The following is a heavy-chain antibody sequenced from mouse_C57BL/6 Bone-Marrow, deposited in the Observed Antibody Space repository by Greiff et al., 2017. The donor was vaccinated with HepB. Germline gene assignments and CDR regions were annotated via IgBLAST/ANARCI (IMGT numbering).Heavy chain of an antibody. V-gene: IGHV7-1*01. Sequence: EVMLVESGGGLVQSGRSLRLSCATSGFTFSDFYMEWVRQAPGKGLEWIAASRNKANDYTTEYSASVKGRFIVSRDTSQSILYRQMNALRAEDTAIYYCAREEDYGYYGFAYWGQGTLVTVSA. CDR3: AREEDYGYYGFAY. J-gene: IGHJ3*01. D-gene: IGHD2-3*01. CDR1: GFTFSDFY. CDR2: SRNKANDYTT.